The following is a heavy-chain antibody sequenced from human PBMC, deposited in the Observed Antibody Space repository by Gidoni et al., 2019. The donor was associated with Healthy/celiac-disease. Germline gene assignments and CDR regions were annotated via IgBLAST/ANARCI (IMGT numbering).Heavy chain of an antibody. CDR3: AKDPLGGNSFAYYFDY. CDR2: ISYDGSNK. CDR1: GFPFSSYG. V-gene: IGHV3-30*18. J-gene: IGHJ4*02. D-gene: IGHD2-21*02. Sequence: QVQLVESGGGVVQPGRSLRLSCSASGFPFSSYGMHWVRQAPGKGLEWVAVISYDGSNKYYADSVKGRFTISRDNSKNTLYLQMNSLRAEDTAVYYCAKDPLGGNSFAYYFDYWGQGTLVTVSS.